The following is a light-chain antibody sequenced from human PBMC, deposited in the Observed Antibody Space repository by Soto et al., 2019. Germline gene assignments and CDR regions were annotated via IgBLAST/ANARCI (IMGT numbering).Light chain of an antibody. CDR2: RNN. J-gene: IGLJ3*02. V-gene: IGLV1-47*01. CDR3: ATWDDSLSGGV. CDR1: SSNIGSNY. Sequence: QSVLPQPPSASGTPGQRVTISCSGSSSNIGSNYVYWYQQLPGTAPKLIIYRNNQRPSGVPDRFSVSKSGTSASLAISGLRSEDEADYYCATWDDSLSGGVFGGGTKVTVL.